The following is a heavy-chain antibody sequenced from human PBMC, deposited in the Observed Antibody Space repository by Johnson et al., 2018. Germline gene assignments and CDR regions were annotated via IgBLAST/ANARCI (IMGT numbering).Heavy chain of an antibody. D-gene: IGHD6-6*01. Sequence: QVQLVQSGAEVKKPGASVKVSCKASGYTFTSYAMHWVRQAPGQRLEWMGWINAGNGNTKYSQKFQGRVTLTTHTSASPAYMELSSLGSDDTAVYYCANLDGGSSSIWGQGPMVTVSS. CDR3: ANLDGGSSSI. J-gene: IGHJ3*02. V-gene: IGHV1-3*01. CDR2: INAGNGNT. CDR1: GYTFTSYA.